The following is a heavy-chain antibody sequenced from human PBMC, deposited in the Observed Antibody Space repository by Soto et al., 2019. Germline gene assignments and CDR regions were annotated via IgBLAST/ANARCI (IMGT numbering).Heavy chain of an antibody. CDR3: AACTGPSCHRGREWFDP. Sequence: QVQLVQSGAEVKKPGASVKVSCTASGYTFSNYGITWVRQAPGQGLEWMGWISTYNGNTNYAKKVQGSVPMTIDTSTSTAYMELRSLSSDDTAIYYCAACTGPSCHRGREWFDPWGQGTLVTVSA. CDR2: ISTYNGNT. V-gene: IGHV1-18*04. CDR1: GYTFSNYG. J-gene: IGHJ5*02. D-gene: IGHD2-8*02.